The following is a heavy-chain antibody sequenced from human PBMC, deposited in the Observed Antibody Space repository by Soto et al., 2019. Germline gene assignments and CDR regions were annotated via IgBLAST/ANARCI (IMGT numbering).Heavy chain of an antibody. V-gene: IGHV4-39*01. Sequence: QLQLHESGPGLVKPSETLSLTCRVSGGSISSTSYYWGWIRQPPGRGLENIAYMFYSGSTFYNPSLKSRVTISVDTSKNQFSLRLSSVTAADTAVYHCARLGRLELHADYWGQGILVTVSS. J-gene: IGHJ4*02. D-gene: IGHD1-7*01. CDR2: MFYSGST. CDR3: ARLGRLELHADY. CDR1: GGSISSTSYY.